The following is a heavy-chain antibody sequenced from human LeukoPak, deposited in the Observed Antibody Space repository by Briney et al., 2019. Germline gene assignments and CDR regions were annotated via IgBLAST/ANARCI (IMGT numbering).Heavy chain of an antibody. CDR1: GGSISSSSYY. CDR3: ARQQNRGYGLPFDY. CDR2: IYYSGNT. Sequence: SETLSLTCTVSGGSISSSSYYWGCIRLPRGKGMEWIGSIYYSGNTYYNPSLKSRVTISVDTSKNQFSLKLSSVTAADTAVYYCARQQNRGYGLPFDYWGQGTLVTVSS. J-gene: IGHJ4*02. V-gene: IGHV4-39*01. D-gene: IGHD5-12*01.